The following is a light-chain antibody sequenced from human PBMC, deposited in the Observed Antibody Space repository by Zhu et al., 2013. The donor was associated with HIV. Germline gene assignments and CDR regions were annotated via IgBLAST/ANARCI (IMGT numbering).Light chain of an antibody. J-gene: IGKJ4*01. CDR1: QSVTSGQ. Sequence: ESVLTQSPVTLSVSPGERATLSCRASQSVTSGQLAWYQQKPGQAPRLLIYHASTRATGIPDRFSGSESGTDFTLTISRLEPEDFAVYYCQQYGSSPVTFGGGTKVQIK. V-gene: IGKV3-20*01. CDR3: QQYGSSPVT. CDR2: HAS.